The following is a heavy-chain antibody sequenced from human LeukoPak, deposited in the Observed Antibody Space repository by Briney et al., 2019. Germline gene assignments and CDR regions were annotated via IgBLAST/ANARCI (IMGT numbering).Heavy chain of an antibody. CDR2: IYNSGST. CDR1: GGSISNYY. V-gene: IGHV4-59*12. CDR3: ARDHTRSPDTFDY. Sequence: SETLSLTCGVSGGSISNYYWSWIRQSPGKGPEWIGYIYNSGSTNYNPSLKSRVTISVDTSKNQFSLKLSSVTAADTAVYYCARDHTRSPDTFDYWGQGTLVTVSS. D-gene: IGHD5-18*01. J-gene: IGHJ4*02.